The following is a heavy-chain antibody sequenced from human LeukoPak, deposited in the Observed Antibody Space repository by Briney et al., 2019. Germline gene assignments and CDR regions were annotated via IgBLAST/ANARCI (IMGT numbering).Heavy chain of an antibody. CDR1: GYSFANYL. V-gene: IGHV5-51*01. CDR2: IYPGDSDN. D-gene: IGHD2-2*01. CDR3: ARQICSGNSCYSDY. J-gene: IGHJ4*02. Sequence: GESLKISCKGSGYSFANYLIAWVRQMPGKGLEWMGIIYPGDSDNRHSPSFQGQVTMSADKSISTASLQWSSLQASDTAMYYCARQICSGNSCYSDYWGQGTLVTVSS.